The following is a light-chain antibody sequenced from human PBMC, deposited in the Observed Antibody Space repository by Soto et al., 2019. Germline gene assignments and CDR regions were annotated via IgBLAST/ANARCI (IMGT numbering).Light chain of an antibody. Sequence: DVVMTQSPLSLPVTLGQPASISCRSSQSLVHNNGNTYLAWFHQRPGQSPRRLIYQVSNRDSGGPDRFSGSGSGTVFTLKISRLEADDFGVYHCMQGTHGPHTFGQGTKLEIK. J-gene: IGKJ2*01. CDR2: QVS. V-gene: IGKV2-30*02. CDR1: QSLVHNNGNTY. CDR3: MQGTHGPHT.